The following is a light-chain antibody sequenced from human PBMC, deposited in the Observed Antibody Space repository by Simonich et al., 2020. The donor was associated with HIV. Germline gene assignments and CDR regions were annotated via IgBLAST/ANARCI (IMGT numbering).Light chain of an antibody. V-gene: IGKV3-15*01. CDR1: QSVSSN. CDR3: QQYNKWPPWT. J-gene: IGKJ1*01. CDR2: GAS. Sequence: EIVMTQSPATLSVSPGERATLSCRASQSVSSNLAWYQQKPGQAPRLLIDGASTRATGIPARFSGSGSGTEFTLTISSMQSEDLAVYYCQQYNKWPPWTFDQGTKVEIK.